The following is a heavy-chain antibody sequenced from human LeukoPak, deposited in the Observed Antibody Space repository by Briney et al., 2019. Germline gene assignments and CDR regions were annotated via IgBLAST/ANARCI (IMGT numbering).Heavy chain of an antibody. D-gene: IGHD3-10*01. CDR3: VAVLRGVGY. CDR1: GFTLSDHF. CDR2: SRNKVNNYNT. V-gene: IGHV3-72*01. J-gene: IGHJ4*02. Sequence: GGSLRLSCAASGFTLSDHFMDWVRQAPGKGLEWVGRSRNKVNNYNTEYAASVKGRFTISRDDSNNSLYLQMSSLKTEDTAVYFCVAVLRGVGYWGQGTLVTVSS.